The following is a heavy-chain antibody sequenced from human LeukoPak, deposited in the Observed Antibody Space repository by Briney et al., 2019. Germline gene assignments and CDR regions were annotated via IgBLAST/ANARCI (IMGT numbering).Heavy chain of an antibody. Sequence: GASVKVSCKASGYTFTSYDINWVRQATGQGLEWMGWVNPNSGNTGYAQKFQGGVTMTRNTSISTAYMELSSLRSEDTAVYYCARGRYCSSTSCYTRGYYYYGMDVWGQGTTVTVSS. CDR3: ARGRYCSSTSCYTRGYYYYGMDV. D-gene: IGHD2-2*02. CDR2: VNPNSGNT. V-gene: IGHV1-8*01. CDR1: GYTFTSYD. J-gene: IGHJ6*02.